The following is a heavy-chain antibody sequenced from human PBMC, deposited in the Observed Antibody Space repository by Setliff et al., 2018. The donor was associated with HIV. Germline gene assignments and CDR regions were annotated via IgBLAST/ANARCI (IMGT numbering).Heavy chain of an antibody. CDR3: ARIPCSGGNCNRPPNHYYMDV. D-gene: IGHD6-19*01. CDR1: GYTFIDYF. J-gene: IGHJ6*03. Sequence: SVKVSCKASGYTFIDYFMHWVRQAPGQGLEWMGWISPNNGDTNIPQRFRGRVTMTRDTTISTGYMELRGLTSDDTAVYYCARIPCSGGNCNRPPNHYYMDVWGQGTTVTVSS. CDR2: ISPNNGDT. V-gene: IGHV1-2*02.